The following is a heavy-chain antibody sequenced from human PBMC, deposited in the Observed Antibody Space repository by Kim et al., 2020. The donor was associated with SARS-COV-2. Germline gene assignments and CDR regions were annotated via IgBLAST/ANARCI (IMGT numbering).Heavy chain of an antibody. CDR3: ARDRIAAAGFDAFDF. D-gene: IGHD6-13*01. CDR2: VNAGNGNT. Sequence: ASVKVSCKASGYTFTSYAMHWVRQAPGQRLEWMGWVNAGNGNTKYSQKFQGRVTITRDTSASTAYMELSSLRSEDTAVYYCARDRIAAAGFDAFDFWGQGTTVTVSS. J-gene: IGHJ3*01. CDR1: GYTFTSYA. V-gene: IGHV1-3*01.